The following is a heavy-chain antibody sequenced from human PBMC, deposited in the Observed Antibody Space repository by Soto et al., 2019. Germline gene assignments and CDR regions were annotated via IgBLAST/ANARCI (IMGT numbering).Heavy chain of an antibody. V-gene: IGHV3-11*01. CDR2: ISSSGSTI. CDR3: ARDGRAYYYDSSGYYPRWFDP. Sequence: GGSLRLSCAASGFTFSDYYMSWIRQAPGKGLEWVSYISSSGSTIYYADSVKGRFTISRDNAKNSLYLQMNSLRAEDTAVYYCARDGRAYYYDSSGYYPRWFDPWGQGTLVTVSS. D-gene: IGHD3-22*01. J-gene: IGHJ5*02. CDR1: GFTFSDYY.